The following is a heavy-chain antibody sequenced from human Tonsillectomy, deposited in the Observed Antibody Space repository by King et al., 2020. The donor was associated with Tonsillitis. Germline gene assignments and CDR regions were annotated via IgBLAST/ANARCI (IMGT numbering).Heavy chain of an antibody. V-gene: IGHV3-23*04. Sequence: QLVQSGGGLVQPGGSLRLSCAASGFTFSSYAMSWVRQAPGKGLEWVSAISGSGGSTYYADSVKGRFIISRDNSKNTLYLQRNSLRAEDTAVYYCAKDGQGYYDSSGAKGWFDPWGQGTLVTVSS. J-gene: IGHJ5*02. CDR1: GFTFSSYA. CDR2: ISGSGGST. CDR3: AKDGQGYYDSSGAKGWFDP. D-gene: IGHD3-22*01.